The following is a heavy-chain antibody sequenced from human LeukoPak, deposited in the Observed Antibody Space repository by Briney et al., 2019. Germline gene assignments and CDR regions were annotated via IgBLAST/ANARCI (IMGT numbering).Heavy chain of an antibody. CDR3: ARLASANYYYDSSAYNDAFDI. J-gene: IGHJ3*02. D-gene: IGHD3-22*01. Sequence: GGSLRLSCAASGFTFSSYNMDWARQAPGKGLEWVSSISSTSNYIYYADSVKGRFTISRDNAKNSLFLQMNGLRAEDTAVYYCARLASANYYYDSSAYNDAFDIWGQGTMVTVSS. CDR2: ISSTSNYI. CDR1: GFTFSSYN. V-gene: IGHV3-21*01.